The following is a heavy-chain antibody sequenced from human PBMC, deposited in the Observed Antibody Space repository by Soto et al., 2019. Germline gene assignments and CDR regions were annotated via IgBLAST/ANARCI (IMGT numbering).Heavy chain of an antibody. Sequence: QLVESGGGLFQAGGSTRLSCLASGFTVSRYDMAWVRQAPGKGLEWASIIQTGGATYYTDSAQGRFTISRDNSRNTVYLQLSSLRVEYTGAYSCVRVLYDSGVVDFWGQG. CDR2: IQTGGAT. J-gene: IGHJ1*01. D-gene: IGHD5-12*01. V-gene: IGHV3-53*01. CDR1: GFTVSRYD. CDR3: VRVLYDSGVVDF.